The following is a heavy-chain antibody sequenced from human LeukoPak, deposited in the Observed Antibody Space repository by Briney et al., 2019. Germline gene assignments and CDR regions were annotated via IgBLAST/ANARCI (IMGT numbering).Heavy chain of an antibody. CDR1: GFTFSNAW. CDR3: TTGFHDYGDYPPVF. D-gene: IGHD4-17*01. J-gene: IGHJ4*02. CDR2: IKSKTDGGTT. Sequence: GGTLRLSCAVSGFTFSNAWMSWVCQAPGKGLEWVGRIKSKTDGGTTDYAAPVKGRFTISRDDSKNTLYLQMNSLKTEDTAVYYCTTGFHDYGDYPPVFWGQGTLVTVSS. V-gene: IGHV3-15*01.